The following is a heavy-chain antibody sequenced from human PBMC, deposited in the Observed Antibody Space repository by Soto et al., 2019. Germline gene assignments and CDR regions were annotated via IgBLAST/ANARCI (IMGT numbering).Heavy chain of an antibody. D-gene: IGHD3-22*01. CDR2: IYPGDSDT. CDR1: GKAFTSFW. J-gene: IGHJ3*02. CDR3: AKQDDRGALEI. V-gene: IGHV5-51*01. Sequence: PGESLKISCKISGKAFTSFWVVWVRQMPGRGLEWMGNIYPGDSDTRYTPPFQGQVTISADKSTNTAYLHWHSLQASATALYYCAKQDDRGALEIWGQGTKVTVSS.